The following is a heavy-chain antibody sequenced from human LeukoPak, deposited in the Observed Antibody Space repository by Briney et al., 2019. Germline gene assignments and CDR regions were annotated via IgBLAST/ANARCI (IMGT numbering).Heavy chain of an antibody. V-gene: IGHV4-39*01. D-gene: IGHD3-3*01. J-gene: IGHJ4*02. CDR3: QSRFLEWLLDY. Sequence: PSETLSLTCTVSGGSISSNNYFWGWIRQSPGKGLEWIGSIYYSGSTYYNPSLKSRVTISVDTSKNQFSLKLNSVTAADTAMYYCQSRFLEWLLDYWGQGTLVTVSS. CDR2: IYYSGST. CDR1: GGSISSNNYF.